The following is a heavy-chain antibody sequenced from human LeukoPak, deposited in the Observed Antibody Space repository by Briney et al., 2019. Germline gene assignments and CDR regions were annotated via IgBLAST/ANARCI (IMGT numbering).Heavy chain of an antibody. CDR2: IYYSGST. V-gene: IGHV4-59*07. CDR3: ASIAKLGY. J-gene: IGHJ4*02. D-gene: IGHD3-16*01. Sequence: SDTLSLTCTVSGVSNSRYYWSWIRQPPGKGLEWIGYIYYSGSTNYNPSLKSRVTISVDTSKNQFSLKLSSVTAADTAVYYCASIAKLGYWGQGTLVTVSS. CDR1: GVSNSRYY.